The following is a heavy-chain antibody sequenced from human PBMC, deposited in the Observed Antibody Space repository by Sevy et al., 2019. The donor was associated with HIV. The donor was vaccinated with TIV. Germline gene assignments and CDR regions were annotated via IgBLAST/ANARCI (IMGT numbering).Heavy chain of an antibody. CDR2: VSFDGDST. D-gene: IGHD2-2*01. J-gene: IGHJ6*02. V-gene: IGHV3-30*18. CDR3: AKRGGHDTSGYVSYYYYGMDV. Sequence: GGYLRLSCAASGFSFRNYDMHWVRQAPGKGLEWLALVSFDGDSTYSADSVKGRFTSSRDNSKNTLYLQMNSLRVEDTAIYYCAKRGGHDTSGYVSYYYYGMDVWGQGTTVTVSS. CDR1: GFSFRNYD.